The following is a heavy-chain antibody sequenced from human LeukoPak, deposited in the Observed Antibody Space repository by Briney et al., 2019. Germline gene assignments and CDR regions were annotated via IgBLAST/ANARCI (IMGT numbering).Heavy chain of an antibody. D-gene: IGHD1-26*01. J-gene: IGHJ2*01. CDR1: GFTFSSYA. CDR3: AKDRPACWEQHWYFDL. CDR2: ISGSGGKK. Sequence: GGSLRLSCAASGFTFSSYAMHWVRQAPGKGLEWVAAISGSGGKKYYADSVKGRFTISRENSKNTLDVQMNSLRAEDTAVYDCAKDRPACWEQHWYFDLWGRGTLVTVSS. V-gene: IGHV3-23*01.